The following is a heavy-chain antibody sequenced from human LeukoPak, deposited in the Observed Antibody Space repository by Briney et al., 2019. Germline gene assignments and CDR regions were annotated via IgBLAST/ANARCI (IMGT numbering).Heavy chain of an antibody. CDR3: AKGGGIILANSDFDN. CDR1: GFTFSIYA. D-gene: IGHD3-16*01. J-gene: IGHJ4*02. V-gene: IGHV3-23*01. Sequence: GGSQRLFCAASGFTFSIYAMRWVRHAPGKGLEWVSLVSVSGASTYYADSVKGRFPISRDNSKNTLYLQMNRLRAENTAVYYSAKGGGIILANSDFDNWGQGTLGTVSS. CDR2: VSVSGAST.